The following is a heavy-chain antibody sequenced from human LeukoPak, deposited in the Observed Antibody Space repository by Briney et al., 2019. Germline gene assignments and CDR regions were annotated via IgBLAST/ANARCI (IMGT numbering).Heavy chain of an antibody. CDR3: ARWIVVVVAATHSNWFDP. J-gene: IGHJ5*02. V-gene: IGHV4-39*07. Sequence: SETLSLTCTVSGGSISSSSYYWGWIRQPPGKGLEWIGSIYYSGSTYYNPSLKSRVTISVDTSKNQFSLKLSSVTAADTAVYYCARWIVVVVAATHSNWFDPWGREPWSPSPQ. D-gene: IGHD2-15*01. CDR1: GGSISSSSYY. CDR2: IYYSGST.